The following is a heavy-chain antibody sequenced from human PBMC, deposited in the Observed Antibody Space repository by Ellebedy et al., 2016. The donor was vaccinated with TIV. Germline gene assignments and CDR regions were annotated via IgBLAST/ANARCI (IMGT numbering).Heavy chain of an antibody. V-gene: IGHV4-59*08. CDR3: ARRYSGSSYHYFDY. CDR1: GGSISSNY. CDR2: IYNSVIT. Sequence: MPSETLSLTCTVSGGSISSNYWDRIRQPPGKGLEWIGYIYNSVITNYNPSLKSRATMSVDTSKRQRSLKLRSVTAADTAVYYCARRYSGSSYHYFDYWGQGTLVIVSS. D-gene: IGHD1-26*01. J-gene: IGHJ4*02.